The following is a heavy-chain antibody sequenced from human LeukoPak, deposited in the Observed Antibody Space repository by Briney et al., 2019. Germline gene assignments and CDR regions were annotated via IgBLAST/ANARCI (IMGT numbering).Heavy chain of an antibody. D-gene: IGHD3-10*01. CDR1: GFTFSSYW. J-gene: IGHJ4*02. CDR3: ARLRQLVTMVRGVTYYFDY. CDR2: IKQDGSEK. Sequence: GGSVRLSCAASGFTFSSYWMSWVRQAPAKGLEWVANIKQDGSEKYYVESVKGRFTISRDNAKNSLYLQMNSLRADDTAVYSCARLRQLVTMVRGVTYYFDYWGQGTLVTVSS. V-gene: IGHV3-7*03.